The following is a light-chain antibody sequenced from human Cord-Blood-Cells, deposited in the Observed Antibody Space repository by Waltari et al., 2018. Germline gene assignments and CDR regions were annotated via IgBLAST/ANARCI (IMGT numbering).Light chain of an antibody. V-gene: IGLV2-23*02. CDR3: CSYAGSSTLV. CDR1: SSDVGSYNL. J-gene: IGLJ3*02. Sequence: QSALTQPASVSGSPGQSITISCTGPSSDVGSYNLVSWYQQHPGKAPKLMIYEVSKRPSGVSNRFSGYKSCNTASLTISGLQAEDEADYYCCSYAGSSTLVFGGGTKLTVL. CDR2: EVS.